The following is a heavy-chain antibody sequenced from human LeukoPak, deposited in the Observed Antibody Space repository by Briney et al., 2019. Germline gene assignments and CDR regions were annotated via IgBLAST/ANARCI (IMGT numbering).Heavy chain of an antibody. D-gene: IGHD3-22*01. Sequence: GGSLRLSCAASGFTFSSYGMSWVRQAPGKGLEWVSAISGSGGSTYYADSVKGRFTISRDNSKNTLYLQMNSLRAEDTALYYCAKSSRPYYYDSSGYYPLDYWGQGTLVTVSS. CDR1: GFTFSSYG. V-gene: IGHV3-23*01. CDR2: ISGSGGST. CDR3: AKSSRPYYYDSSGYYPLDY. J-gene: IGHJ4*02.